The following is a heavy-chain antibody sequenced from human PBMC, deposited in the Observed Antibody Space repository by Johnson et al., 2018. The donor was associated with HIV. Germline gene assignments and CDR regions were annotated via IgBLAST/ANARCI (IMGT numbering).Heavy chain of an antibody. CDR3: ARGPIADDAFDI. CDR1: GFTFDDYG. D-gene: IGHD3-16*02. V-gene: IGHV3-30*02. Sequence: QVQLVESGGGVVRPGGSLRLSCAASGFTFDDYGMTWVRQAPGKGLEWVAFIRYDGTNKYYADSVKGRVTISRDNSKNTLYLQMKSLRAEDTAVYFCARGPIADDAFDIWGQGTMVTVSS. J-gene: IGHJ3*02. CDR2: IRYDGTNK.